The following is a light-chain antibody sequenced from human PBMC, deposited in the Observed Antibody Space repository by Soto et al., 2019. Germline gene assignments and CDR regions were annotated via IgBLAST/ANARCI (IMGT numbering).Light chain of an antibody. Sequence: LALSPGTLSLSPGESATLSCRASQSVSSNYFAWYQQKPGQAPRLLIYGISIRATGIPDRFSGSGSGTDFTLTISRLEPEDFAVYYCEQYGSSPRTFGQGTKVDIK. V-gene: IGKV3-20*01. CDR2: GIS. J-gene: IGKJ1*01. CDR1: QSVSSNY. CDR3: EQYGSSPRT.